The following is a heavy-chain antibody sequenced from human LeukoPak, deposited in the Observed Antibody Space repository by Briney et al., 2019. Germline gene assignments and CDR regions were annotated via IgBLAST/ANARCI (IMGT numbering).Heavy chain of an antibody. D-gene: IGHD3-22*01. CDR2: IYTSGST. J-gene: IGHJ3*02. CDR1: GGSISSGSFY. Sequence: ASQTLSLTCTVSGGSISSGSFYWSWIRQPAGKGLEWIGRIYTSGSTNYNPSLKSRVTISVDTSKNQFSLKLSSVTAADTAVYYCARVLHYYDSRWRRSQGRVDDAFDIWGQGTMVTVSS. CDR3: ARVLHYYDSRWRRSQGRVDDAFDI. V-gene: IGHV4-61*02.